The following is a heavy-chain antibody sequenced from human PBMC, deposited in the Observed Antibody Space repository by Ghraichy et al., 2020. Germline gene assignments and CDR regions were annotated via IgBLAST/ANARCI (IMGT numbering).Heavy chain of an antibody. CDR2: INPNSGGT. CDR3: ARGRGVQGVIRYYGMDV. D-gene: IGHD3-10*01. J-gene: IGHJ6*02. CDR1: GYTFTGYY. Sequence: ASVKVSCKASGYTFTGYYMHWVRQAPGQGLEWMGWINPNSGGTNYAQKFQGWVTMTRDTSISTAYMELSRLRSDDTAVYYCARGRGVQGVIRYYGMDVWGQGTTVTVSS. V-gene: IGHV1-2*04.